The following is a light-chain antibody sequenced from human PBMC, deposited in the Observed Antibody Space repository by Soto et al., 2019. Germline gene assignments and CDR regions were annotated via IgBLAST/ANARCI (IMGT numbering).Light chain of an antibody. J-gene: IGKJ1*01. V-gene: IGKV3-20*01. CDR2: ATS. Sequence: EIVLTQSPGTRSLSPGERATLSCRASQSVSSSYLAWYQQKPGQPPRLVMYATSSRATGIPARFSGSGSGTDFTLTISRLEPADFAVYYCQQYGSSSWTFGQGTKVDIK. CDR1: QSVSSSY. CDR3: QQYGSSSWT.